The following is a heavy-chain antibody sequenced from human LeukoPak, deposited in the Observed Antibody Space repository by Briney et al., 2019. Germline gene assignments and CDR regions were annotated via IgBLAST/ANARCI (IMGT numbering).Heavy chain of an antibody. J-gene: IGHJ4*02. CDR3: ATPSGY. V-gene: IGHV3-9*01. CDR2: ISWNSGSI. Sequence: PGGSLRLSCAASGFNFDEYGMHWVRQAPGKGLEWVSGISWNSGSIGYADSVKGRFTITRDNAKNSLYLQMNSLRVEDTALYYCATPSGYWGQGTLVTVSS. CDR1: GFNFDEYG.